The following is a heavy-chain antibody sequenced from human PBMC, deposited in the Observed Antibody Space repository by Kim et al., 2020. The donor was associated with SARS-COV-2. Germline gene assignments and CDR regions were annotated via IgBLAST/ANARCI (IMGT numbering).Heavy chain of an antibody. CDR1: GFTFINYA. J-gene: IGHJ2*01. D-gene: IGHD3-10*01. V-gene: IGHV3-23*01. CDR3: AKDLDIRGTWYFDL. CDR2: IRISGST. Sequence: PGGSLRLSCAASGFTFINYAMAWVRQAPGKGLEWVSSIRISGSTIYADSVKGRLTISRDNSKNTLYLQIDSLRAEDTAIYYCAKDLDIRGTWYFDLWGRGTLVTVSS.